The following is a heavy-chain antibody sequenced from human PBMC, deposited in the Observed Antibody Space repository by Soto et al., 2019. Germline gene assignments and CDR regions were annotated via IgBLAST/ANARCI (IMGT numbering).Heavy chain of an antibody. V-gene: IGHV3-7*05. Sequence: EAQLVESGGDLVQPGGSLRLSCAASGFMFSDSWMNWVRQAPGKGLEWVGNIKPDGSETAYVDSVKGRFTISRDNAKKFLYLQMNSLRVDDTAVYYCASGIDPWGQGTLVTVSS. CDR2: IKPDGSET. J-gene: IGHJ5*02. CDR1: GFMFSDSW. CDR3: ASGIDP.